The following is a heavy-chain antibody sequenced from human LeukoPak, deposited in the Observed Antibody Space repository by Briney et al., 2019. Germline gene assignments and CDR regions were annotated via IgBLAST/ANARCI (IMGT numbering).Heavy chain of an antibody. D-gene: IGHD5/OR15-5a*01. J-gene: IGHJ3*02. Sequence: SGGSLRLSCAASGFTFSNYAMSWVRQAPGRGLEWVSGISASGDSTYYADSVKGRFTISRDNSKNTLYLQMNSLRADDTAVYYCAKGEVYFDIWGQGTLVTVSS. CDR3: AKGEVYFDI. CDR2: ISASGDST. V-gene: IGHV3-23*01. CDR1: GFTFSNYA.